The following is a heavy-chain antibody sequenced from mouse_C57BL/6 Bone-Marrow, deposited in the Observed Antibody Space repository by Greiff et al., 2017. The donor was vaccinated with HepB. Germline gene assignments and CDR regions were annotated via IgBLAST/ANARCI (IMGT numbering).Heavy chain of an antibody. V-gene: IGHV1-81*01. CDR1: GYTFTSYG. CDR3: ARVGGWLPGSYWYFDV. D-gene: IGHD2-3*01. CDR2: IYPRSGNT. Sequence: VQLVESGAELARPGASVKLSCKASGYTFTSYGISWVKQSTGQGLEWIGEIYPRSGNTYYNEKFKGKATLTADKSSSTAYMELRSLTSEDSAVYFCARVGGWLPGSYWYFDVWGTGTTVTVSS. J-gene: IGHJ1*03.